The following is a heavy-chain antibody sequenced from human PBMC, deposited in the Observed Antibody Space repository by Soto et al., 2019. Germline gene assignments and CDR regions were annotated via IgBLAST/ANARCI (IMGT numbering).Heavy chain of an antibody. CDR2: IYYSGST. J-gene: IGHJ4*02. Sequence: SSETLSLTCTVSGGSISSSSYYWGWIRQPPGKGLEWIGSIYYSGSTYYNPSLKSRVTISVDTSKNQFSLKLSSVTAADTAVYYCARHLLYDSSGYPFDYWGQGTLVTVSS. CDR1: GGSISSSSYY. D-gene: IGHD3-22*01. CDR3: ARHLLYDSSGYPFDY. V-gene: IGHV4-39*01.